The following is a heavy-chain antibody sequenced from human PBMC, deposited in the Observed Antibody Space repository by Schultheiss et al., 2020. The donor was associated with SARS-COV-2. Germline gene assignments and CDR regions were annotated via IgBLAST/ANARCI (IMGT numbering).Heavy chain of an antibody. CDR3: AREAAAGSYYYYYMDV. J-gene: IGHJ6*03. D-gene: IGHD6-13*01. CDR2: ISYDGSNK. Sequence: GGSLRLSCAASGFTFSSYAMHWVRQAPGKGLEWVAVISYDGSNKYYADSVKGRFTISRDNSKNTLYLQMNSLRAEDTAVYYCAREAAAGSYYYYYMDVWGKGTTVTVSS. CDR1: GFTFSSYA. V-gene: IGHV3-30*07.